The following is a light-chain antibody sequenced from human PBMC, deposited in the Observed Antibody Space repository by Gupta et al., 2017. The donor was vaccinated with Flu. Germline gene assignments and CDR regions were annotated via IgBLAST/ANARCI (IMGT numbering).Light chain of an antibody. Sequence: GTLSLSPGGGATLSCRASQSVSSYLAWYQQKPGQAPRLLIYGASNRATGIPDRFSGSGSGTDFTLTISRLEPEDFAVYSCQQYGSSFPWTFGQGTKVEIK. CDR2: GAS. J-gene: IGKJ1*01. V-gene: IGKV3-20*01. CDR3: QQYGSSFPWT. CDR1: QSVSSY.